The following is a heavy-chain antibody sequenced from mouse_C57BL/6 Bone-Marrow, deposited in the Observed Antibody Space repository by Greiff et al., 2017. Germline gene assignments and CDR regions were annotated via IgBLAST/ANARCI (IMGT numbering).Heavy chain of an antibody. CDR1: GFTFSSYG. CDR2: ISSGGSYT. Sequence: EVKVVESGGDLVKPGGSLKLSCAASGFTFSSYGMSWVRQTPDKRLEWVATISSGGSYTYYPDSVKGRFTISRDNAKNTLYLQMSSLKSEDTAMYYCARLRYYYGSSYGWFAYWGQGTLVTVSA. CDR3: ARLRYYYGSSYGWFAY. J-gene: IGHJ3*01. D-gene: IGHD1-1*01. V-gene: IGHV5-6*01.